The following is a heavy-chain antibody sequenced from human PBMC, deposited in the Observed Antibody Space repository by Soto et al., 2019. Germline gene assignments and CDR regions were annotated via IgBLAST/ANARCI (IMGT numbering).Heavy chain of an antibody. V-gene: IGHV4-30-4*01. CDR1: GGSINSGDYY. D-gene: IGHD3-16*02. J-gene: IGHJ4*02. Sequence: SETLSLTCTVSGGSINSGDYYWSWIRQPPGKGLEWIGYISYSGTTYYKPSLRSRITISLDTSKNQFSLRLASVTAADTAVYYCARTNYDYVWGSYRFDYWGQGTLVTVSS. CDR3: ARTNYDYVWGSYRFDY. CDR2: ISYSGTT.